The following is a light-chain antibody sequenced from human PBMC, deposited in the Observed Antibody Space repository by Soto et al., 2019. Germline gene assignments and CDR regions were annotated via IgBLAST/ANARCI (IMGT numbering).Light chain of an antibody. Sequence: EIVLTQSPATLSLSPGERATLSCRASQSVSSYLAWYQQKPGQAPRLLIYDASNRATGIPARFSGSGSGTDFTLTISSLEPEDFAVYYCQQRSNWPPIPFGHGTRLAIK. CDR1: QSVSSY. J-gene: IGKJ5*01. V-gene: IGKV3-11*01. CDR2: DAS. CDR3: QQRSNWPPIP.